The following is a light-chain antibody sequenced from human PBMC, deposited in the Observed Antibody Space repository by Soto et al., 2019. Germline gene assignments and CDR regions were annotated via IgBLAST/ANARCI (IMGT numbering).Light chain of an antibody. CDR3: SSYTTSATYV. CDR1: SSDFGVYNY. Sequence: QSALTQPASVSGSRGQSMTISCTGTSSDFGVYNYVSWYRQYPGRAPKVLIVEVSNRPSGVSNRFSGSKSGNTASLTISGLQAEDEADYYCSSYTTSATYVFGTGTKVTVL. V-gene: IGLV2-14*01. J-gene: IGLJ1*01. CDR2: EVS.